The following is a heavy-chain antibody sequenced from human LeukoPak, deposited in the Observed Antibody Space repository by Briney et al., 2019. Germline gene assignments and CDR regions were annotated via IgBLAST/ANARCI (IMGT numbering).Heavy chain of an antibody. Sequence: GGSLRLSCAASGFTFSSYAMGWVRQAPGKGLEWVSAISGSGGSTYYADSVKGRFTISRDNSKNTLYLQMNSLRAEDTAVYYCAKALELLWFGELLAGDYWGQGTLVTVSS. V-gene: IGHV3-23*01. D-gene: IGHD3-10*01. CDR1: GFTFSSYA. CDR2: ISGSGGST. J-gene: IGHJ4*02. CDR3: AKALELLWFGELLAGDY.